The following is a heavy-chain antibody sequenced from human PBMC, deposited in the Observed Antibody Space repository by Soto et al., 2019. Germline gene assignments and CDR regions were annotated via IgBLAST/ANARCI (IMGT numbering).Heavy chain of an antibody. J-gene: IGHJ4*02. CDR2: FIPVYRTL. Sequence: SVKVSCKASGGSFGNSAINWVRETPGQGLEWLGGFIPVYRTLNYAQKFQGRVTITADESTGTAYMTLSSLASDDTAVYYCATGVIWIGYFTVDSWGQGTRVTVSS. V-gene: IGHV1-69*13. CDR1: GGSFGNSA. D-gene: IGHD3-3*01. CDR3: ATGVIWIGYFTVDS.